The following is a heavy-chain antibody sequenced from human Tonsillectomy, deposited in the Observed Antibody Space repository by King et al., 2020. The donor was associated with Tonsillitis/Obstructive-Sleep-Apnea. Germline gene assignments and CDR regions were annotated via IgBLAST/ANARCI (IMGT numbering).Heavy chain of an antibody. Sequence: VQLVESGAEVKKPGASVKVSCTASGYTFTRYYIQWVRQAPGQGLEWMGIINPSDGITTYAQQFQGRVTMTRDTSTSTVYMELSSLNSDDTAVYYCARDEVTGRYIDYRGKGGLVTVSS. CDR3: ARDEVTGRYIDY. CDR1: GYTFTRYY. J-gene: IGHJ4*02. V-gene: IGHV1-46*01. D-gene: IGHD4-11*01. CDR2: INPSDGIT.